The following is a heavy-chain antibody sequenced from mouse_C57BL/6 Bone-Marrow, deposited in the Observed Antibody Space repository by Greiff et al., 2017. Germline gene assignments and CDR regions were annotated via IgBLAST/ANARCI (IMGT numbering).Heavy chain of an antibody. Sequence: DVKLVESGGGLVKPGGSLKLSCAASGFTFSDSGMHWVRQAPEKGLEWVAYISSGSSTLYYADTVKGRFTIARDNAKNTLFLQMTSLRSEDTAMYYCASGGERDYWGQGTTLTVSS. CDR3: ASGGERDY. V-gene: IGHV5-17*01. J-gene: IGHJ2*01. CDR1: GFTFSDSG. CDR2: ISSGSSTL.